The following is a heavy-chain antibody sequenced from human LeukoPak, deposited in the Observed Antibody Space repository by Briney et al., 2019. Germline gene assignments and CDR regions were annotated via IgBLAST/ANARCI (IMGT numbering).Heavy chain of an antibody. CDR2: IYYSGST. CDR3: ARHGSSGWYRRSFDY. J-gene: IGHJ4*02. Sequence: SETLSLTCTVSGGSISSSSYYWGWIRQPPGKGLEWIGSIYYSGSTYYNPSLKSRVTISVDTSKNQFSLKLSSVTAADTAVYYCARHGSSGWYRRSFDYWGQGTLVTVSS. V-gene: IGHV4-39*01. CDR1: GGSISSSSYY. D-gene: IGHD6-19*01.